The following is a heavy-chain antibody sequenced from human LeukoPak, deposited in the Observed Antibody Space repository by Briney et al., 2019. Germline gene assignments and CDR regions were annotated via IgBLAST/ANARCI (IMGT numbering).Heavy chain of an antibody. CDR3: ARPPNVETYNYYYYYMDV. V-gene: IGHV3-33*08. D-gene: IGHD1-1*01. Sequence: PGGSLRLSCAASGFTFSSYEMNWVRQAPGKGLEWVAFTRYDGSNKYYADSVKGRFTISRDNAKNSLYLQMNSLRAEDTAVYYCARPPNVETYNYYYYYMDVWGKGTTVTVSS. CDR1: GFTFSSYE. CDR2: TRYDGSNK. J-gene: IGHJ6*03.